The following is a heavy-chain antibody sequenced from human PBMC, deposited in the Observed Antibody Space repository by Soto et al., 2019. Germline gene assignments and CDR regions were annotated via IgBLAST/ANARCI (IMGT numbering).Heavy chain of an antibody. J-gene: IGHJ5*02. CDR3: AKGKKGAMVSVAYNWFDP. Sequence: PGGSLRLSCAASGFTFSSYAMSWVRQAPGKGLEWVSAISGSGGSTYYADSVKGRFTISRDNSKNTLYLQMNSLRAEDTAVYYCAKGKKGAMVSVAYNWFDPGGQGTLVTVSS. V-gene: IGHV3-23*01. CDR1: GFTFSSYA. D-gene: IGHD5-18*01. CDR2: ISGSGGST.